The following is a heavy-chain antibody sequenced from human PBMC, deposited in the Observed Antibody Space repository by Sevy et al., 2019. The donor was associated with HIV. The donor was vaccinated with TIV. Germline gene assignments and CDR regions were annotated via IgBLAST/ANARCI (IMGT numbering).Heavy chain of an antibody. CDR3: ARNRRGGAFDI. D-gene: IGHD3-16*01. V-gene: IGHV3-30*03. CDR1: GFNCTIYG. Sequence: GGSLRLSCAASGFNCTIYGMHWVRQAPGKGLEWVAVISYDGKNDFYAESVKGRLSLSRDNSKKSLFLQMSSLRPEDTALYYCARNRRGGAFDIWGQGTMVTVSS. CDR2: ISYDGKND. J-gene: IGHJ3*02.